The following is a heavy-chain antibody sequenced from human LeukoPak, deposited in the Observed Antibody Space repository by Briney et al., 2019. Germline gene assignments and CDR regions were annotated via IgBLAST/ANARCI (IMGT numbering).Heavy chain of an antibody. V-gene: IGHV4-61*01. CDR3: ALYSILRTYYYDSSGYFLY. D-gene: IGHD3-22*01. Sequence: PSETLSLTCTVSGGSVSSGSYYWSWIRQPPGKGLEWVGYIYYSGSTNYNPSLKSRVTISVDTSKNQFSLKLSSVTAADTAVYFCALYSILRTYYYDSSGYFLYWGQGTLVTVSS. J-gene: IGHJ4*02. CDR2: IYYSGST. CDR1: GGSVSSGSYY.